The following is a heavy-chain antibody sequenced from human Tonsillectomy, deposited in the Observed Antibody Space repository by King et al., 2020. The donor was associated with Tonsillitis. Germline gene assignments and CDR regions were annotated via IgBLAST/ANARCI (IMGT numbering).Heavy chain of an antibody. J-gene: IGHJ4*02. CDR1: GYTFTNYD. CDR3: ARGDYGSGID. V-gene: IGHV1-8*02. Sequence: VQLVESGAEVKKPGASVKVSCKASGYTFTNYDINWVRQATGQGLEWMGWMNPNSGNTGHAQKFQGRVTMTRNISVSTAYMELSSLRSADTAVYYCARGDYGSGIDWGQGILVTVSS. CDR2: MNPNSGNT. D-gene: IGHD3-10*01.